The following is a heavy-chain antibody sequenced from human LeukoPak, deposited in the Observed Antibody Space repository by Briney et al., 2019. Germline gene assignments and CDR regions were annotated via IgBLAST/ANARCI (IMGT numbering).Heavy chain of an antibody. D-gene: IGHD3-3*01. V-gene: IGHV3-7*01. J-gene: IGHJ3*02. CDR1: GFTFSSYW. Sequence: GGSLRLSCAASGFTFSSYWMSLVRQAPGKGLEWVANIKQDGSEKYYVDSVKGRFTISRDNAKNSLYLQMNSLRAEDTAVYYCARDSPTLRFLEWFNAFDIWGQGTMVTVSS. CDR2: IKQDGSEK. CDR3: ARDSPTLRFLEWFNAFDI.